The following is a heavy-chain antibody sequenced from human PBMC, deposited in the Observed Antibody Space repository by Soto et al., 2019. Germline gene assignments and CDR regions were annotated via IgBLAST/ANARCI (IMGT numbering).Heavy chain of an antibody. Sequence: QLQLQESGPGLVKPSETLSLTCIVSGGSISSSSYYWGWIRQPPGKGLEWIGSIYYSGSAYYNPSLESRVTISVDTSKNQFSLKLSSVTAADTAVYYCARLGDYRRWYFDYWGQGPLVTVSS. CDR3: ARLGDYRRWYFDY. CDR1: GGSISSSSYY. J-gene: IGHJ4*02. V-gene: IGHV4-39*01. CDR2: IYYSGSA. D-gene: IGHD4-17*01.